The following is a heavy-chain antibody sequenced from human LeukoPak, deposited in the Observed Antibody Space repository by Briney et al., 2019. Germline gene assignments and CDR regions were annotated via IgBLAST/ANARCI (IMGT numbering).Heavy chain of an antibody. CDR1: GYTFTVYY. CDR2: INPNSGGT. CDR3: ARDGPNYYYMDV. Sequence: ASVTVSCKASGYTFTVYYMHWVRQAPGQGLEWMGWINPNSGGTNYAQKFQGRVTMTRDTSISTAYMELSRLRSDDTAVYYCARDGPNYYYMDVWGKGTTVTVSS. J-gene: IGHJ6*03. V-gene: IGHV1-2*02.